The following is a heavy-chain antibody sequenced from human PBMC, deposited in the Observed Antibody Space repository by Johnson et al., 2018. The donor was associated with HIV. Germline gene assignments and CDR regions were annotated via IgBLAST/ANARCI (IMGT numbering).Heavy chain of an antibody. CDR1: GFTFSSYG. J-gene: IGHJ3*02. V-gene: IGHV3-30*02. D-gene: IGHD1-14*01. CDR2: IRYDGSNK. Sequence: QVQLVESGGGLVKPGGSLRLSCAASGFTFSSYGMHWVRQAPGKGLEWVAFIRYDGSNKYYADSVKGRFTIARYNSKNTLYLQMNSLRAEDTAVYYCPVDTEAFDIWGQGTMVTVSS. CDR3: PVDTEAFDI.